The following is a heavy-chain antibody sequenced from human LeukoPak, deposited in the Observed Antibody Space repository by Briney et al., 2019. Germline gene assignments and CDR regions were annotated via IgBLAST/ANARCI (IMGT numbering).Heavy chain of an antibody. V-gene: IGHV3-30*02. CDR2: IRYDESNK. J-gene: IGHJ4*02. CDR1: GFTFSSYW. D-gene: IGHD3-22*01. Sequence: PGGSLRLSCAASGFTFSSYWMSWVRQAPGKGLEWVAFIRYDESNKYYADSVKGRFTVSRDNSKNTLYLQMNSLRAEDTAVYYCAKGLNSYDSSGYPSWGQGTLVTVSS. CDR3: AKGLNSYDSSGYPS.